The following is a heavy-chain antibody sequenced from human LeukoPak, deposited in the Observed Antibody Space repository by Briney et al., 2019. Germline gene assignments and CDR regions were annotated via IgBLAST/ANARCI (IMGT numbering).Heavy chain of an antibody. CDR2: ISVSGADT. J-gene: IGHJ4*02. CDR1: GFTFTNYV. D-gene: IGHD6-6*01. Sequence: GGSLRLSCAASGFTFTNYVMTWVRQAPGKGLEWLSGISVSGADTYYADSVKGRFTISRDNSKNTVSLRLNSLRAEDSAIYYCASRKEYSTSSAFYWGQGTLVTVSS. CDR3: ASRKEYSTSSAFY. V-gene: IGHV3-23*01.